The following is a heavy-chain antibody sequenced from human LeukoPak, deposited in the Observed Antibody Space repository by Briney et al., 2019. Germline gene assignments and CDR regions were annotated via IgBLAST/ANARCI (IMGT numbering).Heavy chain of an antibody. D-gene: IGHD6-13*01. CDR3: ARDYGYSSSWSRYNWFDP. V-gene: IGHV4-31*03. CDR2: IYYSGST. J-gene: IGHJ5*02. Sequence: SQTLSLTCTVSGGSISSGGYYWSWIRQHPGKGLEWIGYIYYSGSTYYNPSLKSRVTISVDTSKNQFSLKLSSVTAADTVVYYCARDYGYSSSWSRYNWFDPWGQGTLVTVSS. CDR1: GGSISSGGYY.